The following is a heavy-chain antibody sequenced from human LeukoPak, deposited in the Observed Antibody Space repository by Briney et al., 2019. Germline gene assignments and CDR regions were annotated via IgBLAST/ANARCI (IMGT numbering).Heavy chain of an antibody. CDR1: GDSISSDY. V-gene: IGHV4-59*12. D-gene: IGHD4-11*01. Sequence: PSETLSLTCTVSGDSISSDYWSWIRQPPGKGLEWIGYVHYSGSTNYNPSFKSRVTISVDTSKNQFSLKLSSVTAADTAVYYCARGVVEYDYSNYVVYGMDVWGQGTTVTVSS. CDR2: VHYSGST. J-gene: IGHJ6*02. CDR3: ARGVVEYDYSNYVVYGMDV.